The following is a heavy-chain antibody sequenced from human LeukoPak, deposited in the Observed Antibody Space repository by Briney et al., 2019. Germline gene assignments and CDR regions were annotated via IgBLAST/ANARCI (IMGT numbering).Heavy chain of an antibody. D-gene: IGHD6-13*01. CDR2: ISSSGSTI. V-gene: IGHV3-48*04. Sequence: GGSLRLSCAASGFTFSSYAMSWVRQAPGKGLEWVSYISSSGSTIYYADSVKGRFTISRDNAKNSLYLQMNSLRAEDTAVYYCAREGYWSTNWYKFGSLLRYFDLWGRGTLVTVSS. J-gene: IGHJ2*01. CDR1: GFTFSSYA. CDR3: AREGYWSTNWYKFGSLLRYFDL.